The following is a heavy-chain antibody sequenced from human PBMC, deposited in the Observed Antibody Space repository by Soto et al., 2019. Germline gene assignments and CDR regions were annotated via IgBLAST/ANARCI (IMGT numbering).Heavy chain of an antibody. CDR3: ARAAPYDFWSGYRYYYYGMDV. D-gene: IGHD3-3*01. Sequence: ASVKVSCKASGYTFTGYYMHWVRQAPGQGLEWMGWINPNSGGTNYAQKFQGWVTMTRDTSISTAYMELSRLRSDDTAVYYCARAAPYDFWSGYRYYYYGMDVWGQGTTVTAP. J-gene: IGHJ6*02. CDR1: GYTFTGYY. V-gene: IGHV1-2*04. CDR2: INPNSGGT.